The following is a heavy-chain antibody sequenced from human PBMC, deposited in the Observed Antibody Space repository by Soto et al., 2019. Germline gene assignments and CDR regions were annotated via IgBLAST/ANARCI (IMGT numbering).Heavy chain of an antibody. CDR2: IIPIFGTA. J-gene: IGHJ4*02. CDR1: GGTFSSYA. V-gene: IGHV1-69*01. D-gene: IGHD1-26*01. CDR3: ARVGGVRSGSYTHACDY. Sequence: QVQLVQSGAEVKKPGSSVKVSCKASGGTFSSYAISWVRQAPGQGLEWMGGIIPIFGTANYAQKFQGRFTITADESTSTAYMELRSLRSEDTAVYYCARVGGVRSGSYTHACDYWGPGTLVTVSS.